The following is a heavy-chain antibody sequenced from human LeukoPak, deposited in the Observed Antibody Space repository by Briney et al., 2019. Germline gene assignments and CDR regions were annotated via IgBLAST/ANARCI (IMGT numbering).Heavy chain of an antibody. Sequence: SETLSLTCTVSGGSISSYYWSWIRQPPGKGLEWIGYIYYSGSTNYNPSLKSRVTISVDTSKNQFSLKLSSVTAADTAVYYCARGDFWSGYPQGFDPWGQGTLVTVS. V-gene: IGHV4-59*01. J-gene: IGHJ5*02. CDR1: GGSISSYY. CDR3: ARGDFWSGYPQGFDP. D-gene: IGHD3-3*01. CDR2: IYYSGST.